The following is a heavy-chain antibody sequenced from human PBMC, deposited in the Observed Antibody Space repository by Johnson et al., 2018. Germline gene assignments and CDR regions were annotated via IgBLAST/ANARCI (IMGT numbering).Heavy chain of an antibody. D-gene: IGHD6-19*01. CDR2: IRSKAYGGTT. V-gene: IGHV3-49*03. J-gene: IGHJ3*02. CDR3: TRFPSSGWYVDAFDI. Sequence: EVQLVESGGGLVQPGRSLRLSCTASGFTFGDYAMSWFRQAPGKGLEWVGFIRSKAYGGTTEYAASVKGRFTISRDDAKSIAYLQMNSLKTEDTAVYYCTRFPSSGWYVDAFDIWGQGTMVTVSS. CDR1: GFTFGDYA.